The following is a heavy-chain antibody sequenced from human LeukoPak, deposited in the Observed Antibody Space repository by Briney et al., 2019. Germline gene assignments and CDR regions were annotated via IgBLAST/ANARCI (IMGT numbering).Heavy chain of an antibody. CDR3: ARVWSPPYTSNWPDYFDY. Sequence: GGSLRLSCVASGFSFNSYSMNWVRQAPGMGLEWVSSISSSSTYIYYTDSLKGRFTISRDNAKNSLYLQMSGLRAEDTAVYFCARVWSPPYTSNWPDYFDYWGQGALVTVSP. D-gene: IGHD6-13*01. V-gene: IGHV3-21*01. CDR2: ISSSSTYI. CDR1: GFSFNSYS. J-gene: IGHJ4*02.